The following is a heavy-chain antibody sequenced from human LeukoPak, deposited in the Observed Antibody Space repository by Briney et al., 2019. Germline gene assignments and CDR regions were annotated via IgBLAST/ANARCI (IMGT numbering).Heavy chain of an antibody. CDR1: GGSISSYY. D-gene: IGHD6-13*01. J-gene: IGHJ4*02. Sequence: SETLSLTCTVSGGSISSYYWSWIRQPPGKGLEWIGYIYYSGSTNYNPSLKSRVTISVDTSKNQFSLKLSSVTAADTAVYYCARGRLPAAVLYFDYWGQGTLVTVSS. V-gene: IGHV4-59*01. CDR3: ARGRLPAAVLYFDY. CDR2: IYYSGST.